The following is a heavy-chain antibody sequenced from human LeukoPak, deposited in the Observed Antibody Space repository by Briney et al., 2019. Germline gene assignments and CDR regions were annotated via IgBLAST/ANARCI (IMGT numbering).Heavy chain of an antibody. V-gene: IGHV3-53*04. J-gene: IGHJ4*02. CDR1: GFTVSSNY. CDR3: AREYCSGGSCYSSY. Sequence: GGSLRLSCAASGFTVSSNYMSWVRQAPGKGLERVSVIYSGGSTYYADSVKGRFTISRHNSKNTLYLQTNSLRAEDTAVYYCAREYCSGGSCYSSYWGQGTLVTVSS. D-gene: IGHD2-15*01. CDR2: IYSGGST.